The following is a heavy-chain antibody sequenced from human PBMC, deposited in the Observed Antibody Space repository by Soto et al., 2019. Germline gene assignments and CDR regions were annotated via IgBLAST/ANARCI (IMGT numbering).Heavy chain of an antibody. CDR2: IYYSGST. Sequence: SETLSLTCTVSGGSISSSGYYWSWIRQHPGKGLEWIGYIYYSGSTYYNPSLKSRVTISVDTSKNQFSLKLSSVTAADTAVYYCARSPSITMIVVVDALDIWGQGTMVTVS. V-gene: IGHV4-31*03. J-gene: IGHJ3*02. D-gene: IGHD3-22*01. CDR1: GGSISSSGYY. CDR3: ARSPSITMIVVVDALDI.